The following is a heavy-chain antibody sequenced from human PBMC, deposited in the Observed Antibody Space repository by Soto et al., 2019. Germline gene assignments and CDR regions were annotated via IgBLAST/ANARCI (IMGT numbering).Heavy chain of an antibody. CDR3: ATRRDGYIS. D-gene: IGHD5-12*01. V-gene: IGHV5-51*01. Sequence: PGESLKISCKGSGYTFPSYWIGWVRQMPGKGLEWMGIIYPGDSDARYSPSFQGQVTISVDMSISTAYLHLSSLKASDNAMYYCATRRDGYISWGQGTLVTVSS. J-gene: IGHJ5*02. CDR1: GYTFPSYW. CDR2: IYPGDSDA.